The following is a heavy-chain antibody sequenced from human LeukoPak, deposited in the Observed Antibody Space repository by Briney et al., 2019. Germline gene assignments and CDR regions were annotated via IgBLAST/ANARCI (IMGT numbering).Heavy chain of an antibody. D-gene: IGHD1-26*01. CDR2: IFPSGTS. J-gene: IGHJ6*02. CDR3: ARDKLLYLRGYNYYYGMDV. V-gene: IGHV4-4*02. Sequence: SETLSLTCTVSGGSIGDSYWWTWVRQPPGKGLEWIGEIFPSGTSNYNPSLKGRVTISLDKSKNHFSLQLNSVTPEDTAVYYCARDKLLYLRGYNYYYGMDVWGQGTTVTVSS. CDR1: GGSIGDSYW.